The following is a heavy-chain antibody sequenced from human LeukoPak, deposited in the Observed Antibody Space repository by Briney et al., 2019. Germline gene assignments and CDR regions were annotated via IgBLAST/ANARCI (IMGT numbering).Heavy chain of an antibody. CDR2: TYYRSKWYN. CDR3: ARDMDYYGSGNYFNSRWFDP. V-gene: IGHV6-1*01. CDR1: GDSVSNNSVA. Sequence: SQTLSLTCAISGDSVSNNSVAWNWIRHSPSGGLEWLVRTYYRSKWYNDYAVSVKSRITINPETAENQFSLQLNSVTPEDTAVYYCARDMDYYGSGNYFNSRWFDPWGQGTLVTVSS. J-gene: IGHJ5*02. D-gene: IGHD3-10*01.